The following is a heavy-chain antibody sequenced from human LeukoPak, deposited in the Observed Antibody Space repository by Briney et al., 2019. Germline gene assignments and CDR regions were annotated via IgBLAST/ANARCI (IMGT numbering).Heavy chain of an antibody. CDR1: GGSISSYY. D-gene: IGHD2-15*01. CDR2: IYYSGST. V-gene: IGHV4-59*01. Sequence: SETLSLTYTVSGGSISSYYWSWIRQPPGKGLEWIGYIYYSGSTNYNPSLKSRVTISVDTSKNQFSLKLRSVAAADTAVYYCARAICSGGSCYRADLDYWGQGTLVTVSS. J-gene: IGHJ4*02. CDR3: ARAICSGGSCYRADLDY.